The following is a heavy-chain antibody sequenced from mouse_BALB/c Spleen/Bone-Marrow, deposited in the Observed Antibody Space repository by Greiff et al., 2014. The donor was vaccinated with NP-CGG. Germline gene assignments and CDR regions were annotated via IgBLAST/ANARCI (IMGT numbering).Heavy chain of an antibody. CDR3: VRGVYYDYEEGALDY. CDR2: INPSNGGT. D-gene: IGHD2-4*01. V-gene: IGHV1-14*01. Sequence: EVQLMESGPELVKPGASVKMSCKASGYTFTSYVIHWVKQRPGQGLKWIGYINPSNGGTKYNEKFKGKATLTSDKSSSTAYMDRSSLTSENSADYDGVRGVYYDYEEGALDYWGQGTSVTVSS. CDR1: GYTFTSYV. J-gene: IGHJ4*01.